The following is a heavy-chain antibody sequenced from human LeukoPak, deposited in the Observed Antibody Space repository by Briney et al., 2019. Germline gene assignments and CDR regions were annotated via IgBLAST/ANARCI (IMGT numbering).Heavy chain of an antibody. CDR2: INPNSGGT. CDR1: GYTFTGYY. V-gene: IGHV1-2*06. Sequence: ASVKVSCKASGYTFTGYYMHWVRQAPGQGLEWMGRINPNSGGTNYAQKFQGRVTMTRDTSISTAYMELSGLRSDDTAVYYCATPGYYDSIFQHWGQGTLVTVSS. D-gene: IGHD3-22*01. J-gene: IGHJ1*01. CDR3: ATPGYYDSIFQH.